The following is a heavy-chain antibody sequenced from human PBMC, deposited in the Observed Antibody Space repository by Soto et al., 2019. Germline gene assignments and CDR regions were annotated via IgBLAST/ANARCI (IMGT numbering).Heavy chain of an antibody. V-gene: IGHV1-18*01. Sequence: ASVKVSCKASGYTFTSYGISWVRQAPGQGLEWMGWISAYNGNTNYAQKLQGRVTMTTDTSTSTAYMELRSLRSDGTAVYYCAREERDYDFWSGYYWFDPWGQGTLVTVSS. CDR1: GYTFTSYG. CDR2: ISAYNGNT. CDR3: AREERDYDFWSGYYWFDP. D-gene: IGHD3-3*01. J-gene: IGHJ5*02.